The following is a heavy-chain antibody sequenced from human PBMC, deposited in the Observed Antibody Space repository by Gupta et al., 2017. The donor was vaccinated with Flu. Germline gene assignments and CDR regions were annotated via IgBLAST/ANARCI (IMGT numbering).Heavy chain of an antibody. CDR2: IYHSGST. Sequence: QVQLQESGPGLVKPSETLSLTCAVSGYSISSGYYWGWIRQPPGKGLEWIGSIYHSGSTYYNPSLKSRVTISVDTSKNQFSLKLSSVTAADTAVYYCARGGGSWYPSSGWYYYFDYWGQGTLVTVSS. CDR1: GYSISSGYY. D-gene: IGHD6-19*01. V-gene: IGHV4-38-2*01. J-gene: IGHJ4*02. CDR3: ARGGGSWYPSSGWYYYFDY.